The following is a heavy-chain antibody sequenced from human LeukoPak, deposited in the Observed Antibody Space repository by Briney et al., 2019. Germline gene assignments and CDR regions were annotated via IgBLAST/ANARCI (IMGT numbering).Heavy chain of an antibody. CDR2: IYSGGST. CDR1: GFTVSSNY. Sequence: GGSLRLSCAASGFTVSSNYMSWVRQAPGKGLEWVSVIYSGGSTYYADSVKGRFTISRDNSKNTLYLQMNSLRAEDTAVYYCARDLDHGGNSVPGDYWGQGTLVTVSS. J-gene: IGHJ4*02. V-gene: IGHV3-66*01. CDR3: ARDLDHGGNSVPGDY. D-gene: IGHD4-23*01.